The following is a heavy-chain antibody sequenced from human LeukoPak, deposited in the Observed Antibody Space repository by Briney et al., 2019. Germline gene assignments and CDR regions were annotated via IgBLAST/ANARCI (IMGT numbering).Heavy chain of an antibody. Sequence: GASVKVSYKASGYTFTSYDINWVRQATGQGLEWMGWMNPNSGNTGYAQKFQGRVTMTRNTSISTAYMELSSLRSEDTAVYYCARELSRYYDKRFDYWGQGTLVTVSS. CDR1: GYTFTSYD. J-gene: IGHJ4*02. CDR2: MNPNSGNT. V-gene: IGHV1-8*01. D-gene: IGHD3-22*01. CDR3: ARELSRYYDKRFDY.